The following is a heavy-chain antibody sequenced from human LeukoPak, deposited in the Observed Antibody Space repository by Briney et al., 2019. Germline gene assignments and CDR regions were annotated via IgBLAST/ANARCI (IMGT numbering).Heavy chain of an antibody. J-gene: IGHJ4*02. V-gene: IGHV4-30-4*01. Sequence: SETLSLTCTVSGVSLSSGDYYWSWVRQSPGKVLEWIGYIYHTGTTYYNPSLKSRVTISVDTSKNQFSLKLSSVTAADTAVFYCARAAAPTYYFDYWGQGTLVTVSS. D-gene: IGHD6-13*01. CDR2: IYHTGTT. CDR1: GVSLSSGDYY. CDR3: ARAAAPTYYFDY.